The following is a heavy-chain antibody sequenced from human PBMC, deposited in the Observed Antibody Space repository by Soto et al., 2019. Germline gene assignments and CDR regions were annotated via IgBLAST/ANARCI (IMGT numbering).Heavy chain of an antibody. J-gene: IGHJ1*01. CDR1: GYTFTSYG. D-gene: IGHD3-22*01. V-gene: IGHV1-18*01. CDR3: ARDYYYESSGYYASAQYLQH. Sequence: VSVKVSYKASGYTFTSYGISWVRQAPGQGLEWVGWISAYNGNTNYAQRLQGRVTMTTDTSTSTAYMELRSLRSDDTAVYYCARDYYYESSGYYASAQYLQHWGQGTMVTVSS. CDR2: ISAYNGNT.